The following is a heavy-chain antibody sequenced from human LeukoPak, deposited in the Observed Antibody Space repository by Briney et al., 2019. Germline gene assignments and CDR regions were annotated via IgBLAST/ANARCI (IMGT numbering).Heavy chain of an antibody. D-gene: IGHD3-9*01. Sequence: PGGSLRLSCAASGFTFDDYGMSWVRQAPGKGLEWVAGINWNGGSTGSADSVKGRFTISSDNTKHSLYLQMNSLRAEDTAFFHRQRKAYDILTGSQGWFDPWGQGTLVTVSS. J-gene: IGHJ5*02. CDR2: INWNGGST. CDR3: QRKAYDILTGSQGWFDP. CDR1: GFTFDDYG. V-gene: IGHV3-20*01.